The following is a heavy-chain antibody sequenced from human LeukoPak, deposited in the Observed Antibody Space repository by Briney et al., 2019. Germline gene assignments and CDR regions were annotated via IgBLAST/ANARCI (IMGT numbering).Heavy chain of an antibody. J-gene: IGHJ4*02. V-gene: IGHV3-7*01. Sequence: GGSLRLSCAPSGFTFSSYWMSWARQAPGKGLEWVANIKQDGSEKYYVDSVKGRFTISRDNAKNSLYLQMNSLRAEDTAVYYCARVEDKLWFGDTTGDYFDYWGQGTLVTVSS. CDR1: GFTFSSYW. D-gene: IGHD3-10*01. CDR3: ARVEDKLWFGDTTGDYFDY. CDR2: IKQDGSEK.